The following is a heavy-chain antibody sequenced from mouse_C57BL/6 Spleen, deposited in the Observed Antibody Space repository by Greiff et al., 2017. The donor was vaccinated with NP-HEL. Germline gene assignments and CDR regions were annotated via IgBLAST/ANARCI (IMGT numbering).Heavy chain of an antibody. J-gene: IGHJ2*01. D-gene: IGHD1-1*01. CDR1: GYTFTDYY. CDR2: INPYNGGT. CDR3: ARSGDYYGSRDY. Sequence: VQLQQSGPVLVKPGASVKMSCKASGYTFTDYYMNWVKQSHGKSLEWIGVINPYNGGTSYNQKFKGKATLTVDKSSSTAYMELNSLTSEGSAVYYCARSGDYYGSRDYWGQGTTLTVSS. V-gene: IGHV1-19*01.